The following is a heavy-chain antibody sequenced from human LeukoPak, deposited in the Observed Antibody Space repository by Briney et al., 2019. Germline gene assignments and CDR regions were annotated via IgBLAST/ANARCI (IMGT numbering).Heavy chain of an antibody. Sequence: GGSLRLSCAASGFTFSNYEMNWVRQAPGKGLEWVSYISSSGSTIYYADSVKGRFTISRDNAKNSLYLQMNSLRAEDTAVYYCARDRWRANWFDPWGQGTLVTVSS. J-gene: IGHJ5*02. D-gene: IGHD3-3*01. CDR1: GFTFSNYE. V-gene: IGHV3-48*03. CDR3: ARDRWRANWFDP. CDR2: ISSSGSTI.